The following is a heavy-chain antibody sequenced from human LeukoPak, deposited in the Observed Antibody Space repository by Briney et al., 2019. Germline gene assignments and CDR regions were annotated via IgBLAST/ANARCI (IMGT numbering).Heavy chain of an antibody. CDR2: ISNSGGRT. D-gene: IGHD5-12*01. V-gene: IGHV3-23*01. CDR1: GFSFSNYA. CDR3: AKSYNGYESKPDY. Sequence: SGGSLRLSCAVSGFSFSNYAMSWVRQAPGKGLEWVSSISNSGGRTFYTDSVKGRFTISRDNSKITLYLQMNSLRAEDTAVYYCAKSYNGYESKPDYWGQGTLVTVSS. J-gene: IGHJ4*02.